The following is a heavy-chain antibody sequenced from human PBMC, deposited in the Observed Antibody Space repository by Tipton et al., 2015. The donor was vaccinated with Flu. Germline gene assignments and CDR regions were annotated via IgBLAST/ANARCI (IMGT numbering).Heavy chain of an antibody. CDR3: AKDHYQLAGPFDY. CDR2: IRYDGSNK. CDR1: GFTFSSYA. D-gene: IGHD6-6*01. J-gene: IGHJ4*02. V-gene: IGHV3-30*02. Sequence: SLRLSCVASGFTFSSYAMHWVRQAPGKGLEWVAFIRYDGSNKYYADSVKGRFTISRDNSKNTLYLQMNSLRAEDTAVYYCAKDHYQLAGPFDYWGQGTLVTVSS.